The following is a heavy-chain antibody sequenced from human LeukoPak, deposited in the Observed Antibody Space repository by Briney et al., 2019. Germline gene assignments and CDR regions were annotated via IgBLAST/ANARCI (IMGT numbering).Heavy chain of an antibody. CDR1: GNNFTTHW. V-gene: IGHV5-51*01. CDR3: ARLATVIVLESWFDP. CDR2: IYPGDSDT. J-gene: IGHJ5*02. D-gene: IGHD4-17*01. Sequence: GESLKISCRDSGNNFTTHWIAWVRQKPGKGLECIGIIYPGDSDTRYSPSFQGQVIISVDKSISTAYLQWSSLKASDTAMYYCARLATVIVLESWFDPWGQGTLVTVSS.